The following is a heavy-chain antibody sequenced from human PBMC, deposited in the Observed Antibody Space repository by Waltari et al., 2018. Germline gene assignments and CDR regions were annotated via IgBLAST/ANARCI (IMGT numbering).Heavy chain of an antibody. Sequence: QVQLVQSGAEVKKPGALVKVSCKVSGYPLHELTMHWVRPAPGKGLEWMGVFDPEDGETIYAQKFQGRVTMTEDTSTDTAYMELSSLRSEDTAVYYCATFRAYDFWSGYFNWGQGTLVTVSS. D-gene: IGHD3-3*01. CDR1: GYPLHELT. CDR2: FDPEDGET. V-gene: IGHV1-24*01. CDR3: ATFRAYDFWSGYFN. J-gene: IGHJ4*02.